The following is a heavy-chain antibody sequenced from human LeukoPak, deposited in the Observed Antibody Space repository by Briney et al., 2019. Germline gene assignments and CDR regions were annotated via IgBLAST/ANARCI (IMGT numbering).Heavy chain of an antibody. CDR2: MNPNSGNT. CDR3: ARVGFLERPLYYYYYMDV. CDR1: GYTFTSYD. V-gene: IGHV1-8*01. J-gene: IGHJ6*03. Sequence: ASVKVSCKASGYTFTSYDINWVRQATGQGLEWMGWMNPNSGNTGYAQKFQGRVTMTRNTSISTAYMELSSLRSEDTAVYYCARVGFLERPLYYYYYMDVWGKGTTVTVSS. D-gene: IGHD3-3*01.